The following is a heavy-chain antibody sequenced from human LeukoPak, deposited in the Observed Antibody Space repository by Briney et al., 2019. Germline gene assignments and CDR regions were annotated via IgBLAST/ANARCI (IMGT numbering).Heavy chain of an antibody. Sequence: GGSLRLSCVASGFTSSSYVMSWVRQAPGGGLEWVSYISSSGSTIYYADSVKGRFTISRDNAKNSLYLQMNSLRAEDTAVYYCARKGQDYYFDYWGRGTLVTVSS. V-gene: IGHV3-48*03. CDR3: ARKGQDYYFDY. CDR1: GFTSSSYV. J-gene: IGHJ4*02. CDR2: ISSSGSTI. D-gene: IGHD3/OR15-3a*01.